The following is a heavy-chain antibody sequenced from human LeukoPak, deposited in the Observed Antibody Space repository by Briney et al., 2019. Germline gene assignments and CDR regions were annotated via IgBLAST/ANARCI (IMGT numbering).Heavy chain of an antibody. V-gene: IGHV4-31*03. J-gene: IGHJ6*02. CDR1: GGSISSGGYY. CDR3: ARDSISGSYNYYYGMDV. CDR2: IYYSGGT. D-gene: IGHD1-26*01. Sequence: KASETLSLTCTVSGGSISSGGYYWSWIRQHPGKGLEWIGYIYYSGGTYYNPALKSRVTISVDTSRTQFSLKLSSVPAADTAVHYCARDSISGSYNYYYGMDVWGQGTTVTVSS.